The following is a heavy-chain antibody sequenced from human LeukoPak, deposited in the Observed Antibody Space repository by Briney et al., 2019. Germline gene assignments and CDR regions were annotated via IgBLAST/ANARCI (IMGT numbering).Heavy chain of an antibody. CDR2: ISAYNGNT. D-gene: IGHD1-26*01. Sequence: GASVKVSCKASGYTFTSYGISWVRQAPGQGLEWMGWISAYNGNTNYAQKLQGRVTMTTDTSTSTAYMELRSLRSDDTAVYYCARTLIFEWELEGCFDYWGQGTLVTVSS. V-gene: IGHV1-18*01. CDR1: GYTFTSYG. J-gene: IGHJ4*02. CDR3: ARTLIFEWELEGCFDY.